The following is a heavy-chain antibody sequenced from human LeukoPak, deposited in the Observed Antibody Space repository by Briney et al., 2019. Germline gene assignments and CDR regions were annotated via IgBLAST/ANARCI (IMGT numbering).Heavy chain of an antibody. D-gene: IGHD3-22*01. CDR1: GDSISSGDYY. V-gene: IGHV4-61*02. J-gene: IGHJ3*02. CDR3: ARGAYSYDSSGAFDI. Sequence: KPSDTLSLTCTVSGDSISSGDYYWRWIRQPAGKGLEWIGRISSSGSTHYNPSLKSRVTISVDTSKNQFSLKLSSVPAADTAVYFCARGAYSYDSSGAFDIWGQGTMVTVSS. CDR2: ISSSGST.